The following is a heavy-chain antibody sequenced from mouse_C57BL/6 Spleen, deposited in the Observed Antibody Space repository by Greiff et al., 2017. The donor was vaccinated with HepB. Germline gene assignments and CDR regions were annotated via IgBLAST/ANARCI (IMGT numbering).Heavy chain of an antibody. CDR3: ARKECGDWYFDV. CDR2: IYPGSGST. Sequence: QVQLQQPGAELVKPGASVKMSCKASGYTFTSYWITWVKQRPGQGLEWIGDIYPGSGSTNYNEKFKSKATLTVDTSSSTAYMQLSSLTSEDSAVYYCARKECGDWYFDVWGTGTTVTVSS. CDR1: GYTFTSYW. J-gene: IGHJ1*03. V-gene: IGHV1-55*01.